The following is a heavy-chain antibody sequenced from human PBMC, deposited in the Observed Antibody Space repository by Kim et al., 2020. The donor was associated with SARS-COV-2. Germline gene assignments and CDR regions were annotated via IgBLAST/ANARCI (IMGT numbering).Heavy chain of an antibody. CDR1: GFTVSRNY. V-gene: IGHV3-53*01. Sequence: GGSLRLSCAASGFTVSRNYMSWVRQPPGKGLEWVSVIYSGGSTYYADSVKGRFTISRDNSKNTRYLQMNSLRAEDTAVYYCARDLSAYGMDVWGQGTTVTVSS. CDR2: IYSGGST. J-gene: IGHJ6*02. CDR3: ARDLSAYGMDV. D-gene: IGHD2-15*01.